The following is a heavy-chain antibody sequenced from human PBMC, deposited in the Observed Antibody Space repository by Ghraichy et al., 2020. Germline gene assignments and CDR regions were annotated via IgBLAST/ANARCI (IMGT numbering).Heavy chain of an antibody. CDR3: ARGLRNTMIVVAPNRVGWFDP. J-gene: IGHJ5*02. D-gene: IGHD3-22*01. Sequence: SQTLSLTCAVYGGSFSGYYWSWIRQPPGKGLEWIGEINHSGSTNYNPSLKSRVTISVDTSKNQFSLKLSSVTAADTAVYYCARGLRNTMIVVAPNRVGWFDPWGQGTLVTVSS. CDR2: INHSGST. CDR1: GGSFSGYY. V-gene: IGHV4-34*01.